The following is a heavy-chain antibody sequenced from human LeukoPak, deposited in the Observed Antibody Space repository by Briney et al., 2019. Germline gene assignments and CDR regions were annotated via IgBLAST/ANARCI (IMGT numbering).Heavy chain of an antibody. V-gene: IGHV4-34*10. Sequence: PSETLSLTCAVYGESFNGYYWSWIRQSPQKGLEWIGHINHVGITNYNPSLKSRLTILVDTSKNQFSLKLSSVTAADTAVYYCARASMVRGYVFVDYWGQGTLVTVSS. D-gene: IGHD3-10*01. J-gene: IGHJ4*02. CDR2: INHVGIT. CDR3: ARASMVRGYVFVDY. CDR1: GESFNGYY.